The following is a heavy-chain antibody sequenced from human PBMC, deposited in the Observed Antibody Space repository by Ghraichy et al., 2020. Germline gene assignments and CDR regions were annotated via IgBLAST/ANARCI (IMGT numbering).Heavy chain of an antibody. D-gene: IGHD6-13*01. V-gene: IGHV1-8*01. CDR2: MNPNSGNT. J-gene: IGHJ6*02. CDR1: GYTFTSYD. Sequence: ASVKVSCKASGYTFTSYDINWVRQATGQGLEWMGWMNPNSGNTGYAQKFQGRVTMTRNTSISTAYMELSSLRSEDTAVYYCPRGGSSWYLSYYYNGMDVWGQGTTVTVSS. CDR3: PRGGSSWYLSYYYNGMDV.